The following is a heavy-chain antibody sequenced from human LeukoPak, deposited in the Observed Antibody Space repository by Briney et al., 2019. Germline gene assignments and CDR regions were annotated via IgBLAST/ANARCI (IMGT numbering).Heavy chain of an antibody. CDR3: ARQKGFGLTMARGTPDAFDI. CDR2: INHSGST. D-gene: IGHD3-10*01. V-gene: IGHV4-34*01. Sequence: PSETLSLTCAVYGGSFSGYYWSWIRQPPGKGLEWIGEINHSGSTNYNPSLKSRVTISVDTSKNQFSLKLSSVTAADTAVYYCARQKGFGLTMARGTPDAFDIWGQGTMVTVSS. J-gene: IGHJ3*02. CDR1: GGSFSGYY.